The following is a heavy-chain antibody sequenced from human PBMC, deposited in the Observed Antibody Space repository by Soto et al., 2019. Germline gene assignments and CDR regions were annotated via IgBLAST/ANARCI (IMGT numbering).Heavy chain of an antibody. J-gene: IGHJ4*02. CDR3: ARDRGDGYLDY. CDR1: GGSISSYY. Sequence: SETLSLTCTVSGGSISSYYWSWIRQPPGKGLEWIGYIYYSGSTNYNPSLKSRVTISVDTSKNQFSLKLSSVTAADTAVYYCARDRGDGYLDYWGQGTLVTVS. CDR2: IYYSGST. V-gene: IGHV4-59*01.